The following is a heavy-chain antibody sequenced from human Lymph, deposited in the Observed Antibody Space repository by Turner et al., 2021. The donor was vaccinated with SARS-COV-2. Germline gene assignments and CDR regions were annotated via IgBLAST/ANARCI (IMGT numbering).Heavy chain of an antibody. J-gene: IGHJ3*02. CDR1: GGNFSSYD. CDR2: IIPIFDTA. Sequence: QVQLVQSGAKVKQPGSTEKVDGKASGGNFSSYDNSWVRQAPGQGLEWMGGIIPIFDTANYAQKFQDGVTITADESTSTAYIELSSLRYEDTAVYYCARDTAVAGTLGAFDIWGQGTMVTVSS. D-gene: IGHD6-19*01. CDR3: ARDTAVAGTLGAFDI. V-gene: IGHV1-69*01.